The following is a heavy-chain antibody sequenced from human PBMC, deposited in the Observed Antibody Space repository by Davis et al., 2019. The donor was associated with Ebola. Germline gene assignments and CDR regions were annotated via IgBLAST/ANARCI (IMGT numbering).Heavy chain of an antibody. CDR3: ANWVLVGPTT. Sequence: GESLKISCAASGFTFSRYWVSWVRQAPGKGLEWVANIKQDGSEKYYVDSVKGRFTISRDNSKNTLYLQMNSLRAGDTAVYYCANWVLVGPTTWGQGTLVTVSS. D-gene: IGHD1-26*01. CDR2: IKQDGSEK. V-gene: IGHV3-7*03. J-gene: IGHJ5*02. CDR1: GFTFSRYW.